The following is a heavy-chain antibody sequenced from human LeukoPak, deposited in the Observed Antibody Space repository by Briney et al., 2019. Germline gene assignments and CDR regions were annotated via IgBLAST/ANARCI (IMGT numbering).Heavy chain of an antibody. CDR3: AKGGSGSYYEIVSIDY. J-gene: IGHJ4*02. CDR1: GYTFTGYY. V-gene: IGHV1-2*06. D-gene: IGHD1-26*01. Sequence: ASVNVSCKASGYTFTGYYMHWVRQAPGQGLEWMGRINPNSGGTNYAQKFQGRVTMTRDTSISTAYMELSRLRSDDTAVYYCAKGGSGSYYEIVSIDYWGQGTLVTVSS. CDR2: INPNSGGT.